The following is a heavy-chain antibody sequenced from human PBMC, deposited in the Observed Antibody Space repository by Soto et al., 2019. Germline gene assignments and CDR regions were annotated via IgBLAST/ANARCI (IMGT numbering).Heavy chain of an antibody. D-gene: IGHD4-17*01. CDR1: GGSISSYY. CDR3: ARLIRPGYFDY. CDR2: IYYSGST. J-gene: IGHJ4*02. V-gene: IGHV4-59*08. Sequence: PSETLSLTCTVSGGSISSYYWCWIRQPPGKGLEWIGYIYYSGSTNYNPSLKSRVTISVDTSKNQFSLKLSSVTAADTAVYYCARLIRPGYFDYWGQGNLVTVSS.